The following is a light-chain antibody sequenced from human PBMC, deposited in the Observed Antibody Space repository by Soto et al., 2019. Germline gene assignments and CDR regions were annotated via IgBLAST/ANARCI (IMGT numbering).Light chain of an antibody. CDR1: QSVGNN. J-gene: IGKJ2*01. V-gene: IGKV3-15*01. CDR3: HQYDDWPPYT. CDR2: GAY. Sequence: EIEMTQSPATLSLSPGERPTVSCRASQSVGNNLAWYQQKSGQAPRLLIYGAYTRAAGVPARFSGTGSGTEFTLTISSLQSEDFAVYYCHQYDDWPPYTFGQGTKLEFK.